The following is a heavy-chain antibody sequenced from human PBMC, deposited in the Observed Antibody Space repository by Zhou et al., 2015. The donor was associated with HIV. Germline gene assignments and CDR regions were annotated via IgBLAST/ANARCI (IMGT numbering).Heavy chain of an antibody. CDR2: ITPMFDIK. V-gene: IGHV1-69*17. CDR3: ARSSVNHDNAFDI. D-gene: IGHD3-22*01. CDR1: GGTFSGSD. J-gene: IGHJ3*02. Sequence: QVQLVQSGAEVTKPGSSVKVSCKASGGTFSGSDVSWVRQAPGQGLEWMGGITPMFDIKNYAQKFRARLNITVDQYTNTAYMELSSLTSEDAAIYFCARSSVNHDNAFDIWGQGTKVIVSS.